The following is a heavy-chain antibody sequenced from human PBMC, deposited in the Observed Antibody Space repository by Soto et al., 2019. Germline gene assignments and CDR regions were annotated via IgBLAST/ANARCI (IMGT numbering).Heavy chain of an antibody. D-gene: IGHD3-22*01. J-gene: IGHJ4*02. CDR2: VSYSGTT. V-gene: IGHV4-31*03. Sequence: QVQLQESGPGLVKPSQTLSLTCTVSGGSISSGGYYWNRIRQHPGKGLEWIGYVSYSGTTYYNPSLKSRLTISVDTSNNQLSLKLSSVTAADTAVYYCARERDSSGSPFDYWGQGTLVTVSS. CDR3: ARERDSSGSPFDY. CDR1: GGSISSGGYY.